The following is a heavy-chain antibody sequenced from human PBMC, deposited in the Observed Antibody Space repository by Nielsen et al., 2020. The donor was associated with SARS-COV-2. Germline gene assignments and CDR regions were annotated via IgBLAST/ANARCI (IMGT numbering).Heavy chain of an antibody. Sequence: SVKVSCKASGYRFTEYGISWVRQAPGQGLEWMGWVSGYNGNTNYIQNFQGRVTMTTDTSKSTAYMELRSLRSDDTAVYYCARGRGSGTSWGMDVWGQGTTVTVSS. V-gene: IGHV1-18*01. CDR1: GYRFTEYG. D-gene: IGHD3-10*01. CDR2: VSGYNGNT. J-gene: IGHJ6*02. CDR3: ARGRGSGTSWGMDV.